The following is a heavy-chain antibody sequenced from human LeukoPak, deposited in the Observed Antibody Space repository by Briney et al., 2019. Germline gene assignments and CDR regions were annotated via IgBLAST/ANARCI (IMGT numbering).Heavy chain of an antibody. CDR2: IIPILGIA. V-gene: IGHV1-69*04. D-gene: IGHD5-18*01. CDR1: GGTFSSYA. J-gene: IGHJ4*02. Sequence: ASVKVSCTASGGTFSSYAISWVRQAPGQGLEWMGRIIPILGIANYAQKFQGRVTITADKSTSTAYMELSSLRSEDTAVYYCARDSHTATVIIPAGYWGQGTLVTVSS. CDR3: ARDSHTATVIIPAGY.